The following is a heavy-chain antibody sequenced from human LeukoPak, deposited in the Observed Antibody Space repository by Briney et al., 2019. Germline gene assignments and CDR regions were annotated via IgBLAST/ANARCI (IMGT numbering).Heavy chain of an antibody. D-gene: IGHD2-15*01. V-gene: IGHV1-24*01. J-gene: IGHJ5*02. CDR3: ATDRGYCSGGSCSSWFDP. CDR2: FDPEDGET. CDR1: GYTLTELS. Sequence: ASVKVSCKVSGYTLTELSMHWVRQAPGKGLEWMGGFDPEDGETIYAQKFQGRVTMTEDTSTDTAYMELSSLRSEDTAVYYCATDRGYCSGGSCSSWFDPWGQGTLVTVSS.